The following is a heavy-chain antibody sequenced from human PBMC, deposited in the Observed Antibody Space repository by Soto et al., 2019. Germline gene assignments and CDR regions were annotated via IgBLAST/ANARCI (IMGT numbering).Heavy chain of an antibody. Sequence: GGSLRLSCAASGFTFRNNVLSWVRQAPGKGLDWVSGITGSGRDTYYADSVKGRFTISRDNSKNMVFLQMNSLRAEDTALYYCAKNGLDNSPSSIDSWGPGTLFTVCS. CDR1: GFTFRNNV. CDR2: ITGSGRDT. J-gene: IGHJ4*02. CDR3: AKNGLDNSPSSIDS. V-gene: IGHV3-23*01. D-gene: IGHD2-8*01.